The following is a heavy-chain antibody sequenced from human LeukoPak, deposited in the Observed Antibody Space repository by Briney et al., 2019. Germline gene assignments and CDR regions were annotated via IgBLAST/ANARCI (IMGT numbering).Heavy chain of an antibody. CDR1: GFTFSSYS. CDR3: ARDPFYGSGSYGLDY. CDR2: ISSSSSYI. Sequence: GGSLRLSCAASGFTFSSYSMNWVRQAPGKGLGRVSSISSSSSYIYYADSVKGRFTISRDNAKNSLYLQMNSVRAEDTAVYYCARDPFYGSGSYGLDYWGQGTLVTVSS. V-gene: IGHV3-21*01. D-gene: IGHD3-10*01. J-gene: IGHJ4*02.